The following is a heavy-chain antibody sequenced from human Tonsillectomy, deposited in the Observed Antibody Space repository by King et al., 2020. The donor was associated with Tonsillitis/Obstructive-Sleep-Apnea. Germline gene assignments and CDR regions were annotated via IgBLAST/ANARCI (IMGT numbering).Heavy chain of an antibody. D-gene: IGHD3-22*01. V-gene: IGHV4-59*01. J-gene: IGHJ4*02. CDR1: GGSISSYY. CDR3: ARARYYDSRGYYAY. CDR2: IYYSGST. Sequence: VQLQESGPGLVKPSETLSLTCTVSGGSISSYYWSWIRQPPGKGLEWIGYIYYSGSTNYNPSLKSRVTISVDTSKNQFSLKLSSVTAADTAVYYCARARYYDSRGYYAYGGKGTRFTVPS.